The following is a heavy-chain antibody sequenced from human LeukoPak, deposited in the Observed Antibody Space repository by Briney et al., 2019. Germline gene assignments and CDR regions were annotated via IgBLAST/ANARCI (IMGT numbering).Heavy chain of an antibody. J-gene: IGHJ4*02. Sequence: PSETLSLTCTVSGGSISSYFWSWMRQPPGQGLEWIGFVYYSGSTKYNPSLKSRVTISLDTSKNQFSLKLSSVTAADTAVYYCARDFRGIAAAGFDYWGQGTLVTVS. V-gene: IGHV4-59*01. D-gene: IGHD6-13*01. CDR1: GGSISSYF. CDR2: VYYSGST. CDR3: ARDFRGIAAAGFDY.